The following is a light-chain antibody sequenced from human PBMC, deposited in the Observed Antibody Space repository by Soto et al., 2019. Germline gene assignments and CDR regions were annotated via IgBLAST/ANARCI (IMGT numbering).Light chain of an antibody. J-gene: IGKJ1*01. Sequence: EIVLTQSPGTLSLSPGERATLSCRASQSVSSSYLAWYQQKPGQAPRLLIYGASSGATGIPDRFSGSGSGTDFTITISRLEPEDFAVYYCQQYGSSPATFDQGTKVEI. CDR3: QQYGSSPAT. CDR2: GAS. CDR1: QSVSSSY. V-gene: IGKV3-20*01.